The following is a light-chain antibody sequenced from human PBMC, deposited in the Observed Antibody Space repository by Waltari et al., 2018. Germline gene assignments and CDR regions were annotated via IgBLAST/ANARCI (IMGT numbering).Light chain of an antibody. Sequence: QSALTQPASVPVSPGQSITISCTGTSSYVVGYNYASWYQQHPGKAPKLMIHEVSNRPSGVSNRFSGSKSGNTASLTISGLRAEDEADYYCSSYTSSSTYVFGTGTKVTVL. J-gene: IGLJ1*01. V-gene: IGLV2-14*01. CDR3: SSYTSSSTYV. CDR1: SSYVVGYNY. CDR2: EVS.